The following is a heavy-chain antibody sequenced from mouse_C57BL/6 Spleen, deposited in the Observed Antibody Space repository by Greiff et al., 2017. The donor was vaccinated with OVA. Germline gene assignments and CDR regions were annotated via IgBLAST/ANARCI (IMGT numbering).Heavy chain of an antibody. CDR3: ARYDYLFAY. CDR2: ICPGSGST. V-gene: IGHV1-55*01. Sequence: QVQLQQPGAELVKPGASVKLSCKASGYTFTSYWITWVKQRPGQGLEWIGDICPGSGSTNSNEEFKGKATLTVATSSSTAYMQLSSLASEDSAVDYCARYDYLFAYWGQGTLVTVSA. J-gene: IGHJ3*01. D-gene: IGHD2-4*01. CDR1: GYTFTSYW.